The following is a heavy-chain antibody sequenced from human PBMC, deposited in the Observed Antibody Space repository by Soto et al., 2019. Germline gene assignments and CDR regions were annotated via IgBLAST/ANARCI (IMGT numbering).Heavy chain of an antibody. V-gene: IGHV4-4*02. J-gene: IGHJ5*02. CDR3: ARADCIGGSCYSSANWFDP. D-gene: IGHD2-15*01. CDR1: SGSISSSNW. CDR2: IYHSGST. Sequence: QVQLQESGPGLVKPSGTLSLTCAVSSGSISSSNWWSWVRQPPGKGLEWIGEIYHSGSTNYNPSLKSRVTISVDKSKNQFSLKLSSVTAADTAVYYCARADCIGGSCYSSANWFDPWGQGTLVTVSS.